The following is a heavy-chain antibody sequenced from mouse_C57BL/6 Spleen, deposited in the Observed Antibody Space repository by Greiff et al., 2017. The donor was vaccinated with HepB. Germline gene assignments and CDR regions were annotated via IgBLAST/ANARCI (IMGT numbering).Heavy chain of an antibody. V-gene: IGHV1-64*01. CDR2: IHPNSGST. D-gene: IGHD3-3*01. CDR1: GYTFTSYW. Sequence: QVQLQQPGAELVKPGASVKLSCKASGYTFTSYWMHWVKQRPGQGLEWIGMIHPNSGSTNYNEKFKSKATLTVDKSSSTAYMQLSSLTSEDSAVYYGARWRGTGSLYYAMDYWGQGTSVTVSS. J-gene: IGHJ4*01. CDR3: ARWRGTGSLYYAMDY.